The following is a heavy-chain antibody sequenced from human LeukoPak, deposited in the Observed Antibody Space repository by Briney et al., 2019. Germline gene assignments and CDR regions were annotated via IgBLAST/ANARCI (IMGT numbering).Heavy chain of an antibody. CDR3: ARGPSYGSRSDYLDY. CDR2: IKKDGSEK. CDR1: GFTSSRYW. Sequence: GGSLRLSCAASGFTSSRYWMSWVRQAPGKGLEWVADIKKDGSEKNQVDSVTISRDNAKNSLYLQMNSLRVEDTAVYYCARGPSYGSRSDYLDYWGQGTLVTVSS. D-gene: IGHD3-10*01. V-gene: IGHV3-7*01. J-gene: IGHJ4*02.